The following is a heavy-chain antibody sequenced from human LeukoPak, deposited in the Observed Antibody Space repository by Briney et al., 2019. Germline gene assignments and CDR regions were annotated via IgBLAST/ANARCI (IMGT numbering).Heavy chain of an antibody. V-gene: IGHV1-69*04. D-gene: IGHD2-2*02. Sequence: ASVKVSCKASGGTFSSYAISWVRQAPGQGLEWMGRIIPILGIASYAQKFQGRVTITADKSTSTAYMELSSLRSEDTAVYYCARDGGYQLLYAFDIWGQGTMVTVSS. CDR1: GGTFSSYA. J-gene: IGHJ3*02. CDR3: ARDGGYQLLYAFDI. CDR2: IIPILGIA.